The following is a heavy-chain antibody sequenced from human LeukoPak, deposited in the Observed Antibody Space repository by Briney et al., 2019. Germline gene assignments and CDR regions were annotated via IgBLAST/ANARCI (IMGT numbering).Heavy chain of an antibody. CDR1: GFTFSSYW. Sequence: GGSLRLSCAASGFTFSSYWMSWVRQAPGKGLEWVAVISYDGSNKYYADSVKGRFTISRDNSKNTLYLQMNSLRAEDTAVYYCAREMSPRRGYYYYYMDVWGKGTTVTVSS. J-gene: IGHJ6*03. CDR2: ISYDGSNK. V-gene: IGHV3-30-3*01. CDR3: AREMSPRRGYYYYYMDV.